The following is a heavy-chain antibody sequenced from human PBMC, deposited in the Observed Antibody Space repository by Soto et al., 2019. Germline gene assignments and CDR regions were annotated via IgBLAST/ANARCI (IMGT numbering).Heavy chain of an antibody. Sequence: QITVKESSPTLVKPTQTLTLTCTVSGFSLSNIGAGVGWVRQPPGKALEWLALMYWGVDKRYNSSLKTRLTITKDTSKNRVVLTVANLDPADTGTYYCAYLAYANGWQIIEYWGQGTLVTVSS. D-gene: IGHD2-2*01. CDR2: MYWGVDK. J-gene: IGHJ4*02. CDR3: AYLAYANGWQIIEY. V-gene: IGHV2-5*02. CDR1: GFSLSNIGAG.